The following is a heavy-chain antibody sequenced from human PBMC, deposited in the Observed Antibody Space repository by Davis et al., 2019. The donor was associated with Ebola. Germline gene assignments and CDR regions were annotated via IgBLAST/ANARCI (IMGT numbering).Heavy chain of an antibody. CDR3: AREYPDYYDSSGNFDY. Sequence: PGGSLRLSCAASGFTFSDYYMSWIRQAPGKGLEWVSYISSSSSYTNYADSVKGRFTISRDNAKNSLYLQMNSLRAEDTAVYYCAREYPDYYDSSGNFDYWGQGTLVTVSS. J-gene: IGHJ4*02. D-gene: IGHD3-22*01. CDR2: ISSSSSYT. V-gene: IGHV3-11*06. CDR1: GFTFSDYY.